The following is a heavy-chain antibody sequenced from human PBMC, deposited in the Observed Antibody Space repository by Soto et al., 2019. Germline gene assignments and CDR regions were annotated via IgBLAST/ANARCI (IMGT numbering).Heavy chain of an antibody. CDR1: GFTFSSYG. V-gene: IGHV3-30*18. CDR3: AKETDYGGNSGAFDI. J-gene: IGHJ3*02. CDR2: ISYDGSNK. D-gene: IGHD4-17*01. Sequence: GGSLRLSCAASGFTFSSYGMHWVRQAPGKGLEWVAVISYDGSNKYYADSVKGRFTISRDNSKNALYLQMNSLRAEDTAVYYCAKETDYGGNSGAFDIWGQGTMVTVSS.